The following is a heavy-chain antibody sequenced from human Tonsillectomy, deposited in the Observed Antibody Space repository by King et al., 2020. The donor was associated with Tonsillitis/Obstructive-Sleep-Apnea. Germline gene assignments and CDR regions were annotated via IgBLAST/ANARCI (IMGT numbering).Heavy chain of an antibody. V-gene: IGHV3-9*01. CDR1: GFTFDDYA. J-gene: IGHJ4*02. CDR3: VKGGFFEWLLHG. D-gene: IGHD3-3*01. Sequence: EVQLVESGGGLVQPGGSLRLSCAASGFTFDDYAMHWVRQVPGKGLEWVSGINWNIGVIGYADSVKGRFIISRDNAKKSLYLQMNSLRTEEKALYYCVKGGFFEWLLHGWGQGHLVTVSS. CDR2: INWNIGVI.